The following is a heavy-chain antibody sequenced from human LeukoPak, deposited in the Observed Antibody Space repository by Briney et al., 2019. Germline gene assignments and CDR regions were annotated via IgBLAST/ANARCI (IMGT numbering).Heavy chain of an antibody. V-gene: IGHV3-66*01. CDR1: GLTVRINY. CDR2: IYSGGST. CDR3: AIAAAGTNYYFDY. Sequence: GSLRLSCPASGLTVRINYMSWVRPAPGQGLEWGSVIYSGGSTYYADSVKGRFTISRDNSKNTLYLQMNSLRAEDTAVYYCAIAAAGTNYYFDYWGQGTLVTVSS. J-gene: IGHJ4*02. D-gene: IGHD6-13*01.